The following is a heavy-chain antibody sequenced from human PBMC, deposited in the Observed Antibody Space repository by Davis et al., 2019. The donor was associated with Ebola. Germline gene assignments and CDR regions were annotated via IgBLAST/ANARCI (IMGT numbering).Heavy chain of an antibody. V-gene: IGHV4-34*01. CDR3: ARPQRYCSGGSCYSRNYFDY. CDR1: GGSFSGYY. J-gene: IGHJ4*02. CDR2: INHSGST. Sequence: SETLSLTCAVYGGSFSGYYWSWIRQPPGKGLEWIGEINHSGSTNYNPSLKSQVTISVDTSKNQFSLKLSSVTAADTAVYYCARPQRYCSGGSCYSRNYFDYWGQGTLVTVSS. D-gene: IGHD2-15*01.